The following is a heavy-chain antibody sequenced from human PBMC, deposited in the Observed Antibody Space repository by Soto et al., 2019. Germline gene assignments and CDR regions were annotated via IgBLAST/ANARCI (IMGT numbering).Heavy chain of an antibody. CDR2: IIAYNVYT. Sequence: QVQLVQAGPEVKKPGASVKVYCKASGYTFTNYGFNWVRQAPGQGLEWMGWIIAYNVYTKYSQIFQARVIMTTDTSTSPAYMELRSLTSDDPAVYYCARDGAGTTPIGSWGKGNLVTVSS. CDR3: ARDGAGTTPIGS. J-gene: IGHJ5*02. V-gene: IGHV1-18*01. CDR1: GYTFTNYG. D-gene: IGHD4-17*01.